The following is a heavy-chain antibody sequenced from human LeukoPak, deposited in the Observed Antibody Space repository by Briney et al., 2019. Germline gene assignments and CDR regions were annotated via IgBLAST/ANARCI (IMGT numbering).Heavy chain of an antibody. Sequence: GGSLRLSCAASGFSVTTYAMGWVRQAPGKGLEWVSVISDRGDSTHYADSVKGRFTISRDNSKNTLYLQMNSLRAEDTAVYYCAKEIYGDSTGGRFQHWGQGTLVTVSS. V-gene: IGHV3-23*01. D-gene: IGHD4-17*01. CDR1: GFSVTTYA. CDR2: ISDRGDST. J-gene: IGHJ1*01. CDR3: AKEIYGDSTGGRFQH.